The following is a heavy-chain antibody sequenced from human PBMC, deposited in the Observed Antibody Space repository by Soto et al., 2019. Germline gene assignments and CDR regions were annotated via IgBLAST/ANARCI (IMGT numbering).Heavy chain of an antibody. CDR2: IAYDGSNK. CDR3: ARDFSGYSSGWNLDY. Sequence: QVQLVESGGGVVQPGRSLRLSCAASGFTFSSSGMHWVRQAPGKGLEWVAVIAYDGSNKYYADSVKGRFTISRDDSKNTLYLQMNNLGPEDTALYYCARDFSGYSSGWNLDYWGQGTLVTVSS. J-gene: IGHJ4*02. CDR1: GFTFSSSG. V-gene: IGHV3-30*03. D-gene: IGHD6-19*01.